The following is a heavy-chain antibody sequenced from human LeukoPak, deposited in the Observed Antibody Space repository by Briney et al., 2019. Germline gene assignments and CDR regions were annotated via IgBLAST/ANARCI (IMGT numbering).Heavy chain of an antibody. V-gene: IGHV3-33*01. CDR2: IWYDGSNE. J-gene: IGHJ3*02. CDR3: ARDFQWEHLWDAFDI. D-gene: IGHD1-26*01. Sequence: GESLRLSCAASGFTSSHYGMHWVRQAPGKGLEWVAVIWYDGSNEYYADSVKGQFTISRDNSKNTLYLQMNSLRAEDTAVYYCARDFQWEHLWDAFDIWGQGTMVTVSS. CDR1: GFTSSHYG.